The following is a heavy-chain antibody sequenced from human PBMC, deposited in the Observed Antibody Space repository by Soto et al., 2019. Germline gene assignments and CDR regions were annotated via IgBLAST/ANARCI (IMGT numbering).Heavy chain of an antibody. CDR1: GGTFSSYT. Sequence: QVQLVQSGAEVKKPGSSVKVSCKASGGTFSSYTISWVRQAPGQGLEWMGRIIPILGIANYAQKFQGRVTITAAKSTSTAYMELSSLRSEDTAVYYCARTWKKGLGDDAFDIWGQGTMVTVSS. V-gene: IGHV1-69*02. J-gene: IGHJ3*02. D-gene: IGHD3-10*01. CDR3: ARTWKKGLGDDAFDI. CDR2: IIPILGIA.